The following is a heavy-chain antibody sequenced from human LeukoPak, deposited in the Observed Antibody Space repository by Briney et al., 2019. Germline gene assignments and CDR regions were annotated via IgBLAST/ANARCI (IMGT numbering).Heavy chain of an antibody. CDR3: ARVFRGLLGGSYYYFDS. Sequence: SVKVSCKVSGGPFSRYAISWVRQAPGQGLEWMGGILPSFGTANYAQKFQVRVTITADESTGTAYMELSSLRPEDTAVYYCARVFRGLLGGSYYYFDSWGQGTLVAVSS. V-gene: IGHV1-69*13. CDR1: GGPFSRYA. CDR2: ILPSFGTA. D-gene: IGHD3-10*01. J-gene: IGHJ4*02.